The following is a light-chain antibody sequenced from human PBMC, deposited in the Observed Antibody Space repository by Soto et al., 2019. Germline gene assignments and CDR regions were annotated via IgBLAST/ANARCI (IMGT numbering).Light chain of an antibody. CDR2: RAS. J-gene: IGKJ5*01. V-gene: IGKV3-15*01. CDR1: QTIYSN. Sequence: IMMTQSPATLSVSLGERATLSCRAGQTIYSNVAWYQQRPGQAPRLLIYRASTRATGVPARFSGSGSGTEFTLTISSLQSEDFAIYYCQQYYLYPYTFGQGTRLEIK. CDR3: QQYYLYPYT.